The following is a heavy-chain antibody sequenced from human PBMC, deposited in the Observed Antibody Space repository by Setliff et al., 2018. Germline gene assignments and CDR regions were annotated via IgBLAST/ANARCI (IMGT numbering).Heavy chain of an antibody. CDR1: GGSFSGYY. V-gene: IGHV4-34*01. CDR2: ISHSGNT. D-gene: IGHD1-26*01. Sequence: SETLSLTCAVYGGSFSGYYWSWIRQSPEKGLEWIGEISHSGNTNYNPSLKSRVTISIDTSKNQFSLRLISVTAADTAVYYCARHLSSGSYYGGAYYYMDVWGKGTTVTVSS. CDR3: ARHLSSGSYYGGAYYYMDV. J-gene: IGHJ6*03.